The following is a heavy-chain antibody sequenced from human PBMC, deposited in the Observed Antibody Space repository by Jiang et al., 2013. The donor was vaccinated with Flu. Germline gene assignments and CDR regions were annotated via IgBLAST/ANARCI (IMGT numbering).Heavy chain of an antibody. V-gene: IGHV1-8*01. CDR1: GYTFTSYD. J-gene: IGHJ6*02. Sequence: KVSCKASGYTFTSYDINWVRQATGQGLEWMGWMNPNSGNTGYAQKFQGRVTMTRNTSISTAYMELSSLRSEDTAVYYCARVPLPYDYVWGSYRPNNYYYGMDVWGQGTTVTVSS. CDR3: ARVPLPYDYVWGSYRPNNYYYGMDV. CDR2: MNPNSGNT. D-gene: IGHD3-16*02.